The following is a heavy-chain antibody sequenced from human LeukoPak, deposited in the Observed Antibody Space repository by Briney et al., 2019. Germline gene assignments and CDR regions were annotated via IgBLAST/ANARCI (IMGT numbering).Heavy chain of an antibody. CDR2: INHSGST. CDR1: GGSFSGYY. CDR3: ATHPPALVSYGFDP. Sequence: SETLSLTCAVYGGSFSGYYWSWIRQPPGKGLEWIGEINHSGSTNYNPSLKSRVTISVDTSKNQFSLKLSSVTAADTAVYYCATHPPALVSYGFDPWGQGTLVTVSS. D-gene: IGHD5-18*01. V-gene: IGHV4-34*01. J-gene: IGHJ5*02.